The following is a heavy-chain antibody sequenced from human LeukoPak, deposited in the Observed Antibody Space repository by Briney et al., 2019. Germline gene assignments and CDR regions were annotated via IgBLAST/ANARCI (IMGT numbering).Heavy chain of an antibody. CDR2: INSDGSST. J-gene: IGHJ5*02. CDR3: ARGWDSSAPPVDP. D-gene: IGHD3-22*01. CDR1: GFTFSSYW. V-gene: IGHV3-74*01. Sequence: GGSLRPSCAASGFTFSSYWMHWVRQAPGKGLVWVSRINSDGSSTSYADSVKGRFTISRDNAKITLYLQMNSLRAEDTAVYYCARGWDSSAPPVDPWGQGTLVTVSS.